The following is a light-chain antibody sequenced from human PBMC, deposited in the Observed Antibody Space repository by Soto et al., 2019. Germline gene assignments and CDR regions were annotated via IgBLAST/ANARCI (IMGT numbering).Light chain of an antibody. CDR3: QQYNSCT. CDR2: HAS. CDR1: QSISSW. J-gene: IGKJ1*01. Sequence: DIQMTPSPSTLSASVGDRVTITCRASQSISSWLAWDQHKPGKAPTLLTYHASSLESGVPSRVSGSGSGTEFTLTILSLQPDDCATYFCQQYNSCTFGQGTKVEIK. V-gene: IGKV1-5*01.